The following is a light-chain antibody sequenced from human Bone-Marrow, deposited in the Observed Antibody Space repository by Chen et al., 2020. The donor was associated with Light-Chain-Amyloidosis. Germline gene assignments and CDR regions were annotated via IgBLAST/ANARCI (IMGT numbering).Light chain of an antibody. CDR3: QQGNSFPLT. J-gene: IGKJ4*01. Sequence: DIQMTQSPSSLSASVGDRVTITCRASQSISSYLNWYQQKPGKAPKLLIYDASSLESGVPSRFSGSGSGTEFTLTISSLQPEDFATYYCQQGNSFPLTFGGGTKVEIK. CDR1: QSISSY. V-gene: IGKV1-39*01. CDR2: DAS.